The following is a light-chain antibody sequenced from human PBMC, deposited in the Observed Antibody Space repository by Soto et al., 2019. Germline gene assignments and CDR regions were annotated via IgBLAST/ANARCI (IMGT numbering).Light chain of an antibody. J-gene: IGKJ4*01. CDR1: QSVSSY. Sequence: EIVLTQSPATLSLSPGERATLSCRASQSVSSYLAWYQQKPGKAPRLLIYDASNRATGIPARFSGSGSGTDFTLTISSLEPEEFAVYYCQQRSNWPQVTFGGGTKVEIK. CDR3: QQRSNWPQVT. CDR2: DAS. V-gene: IGKV3-11*01.